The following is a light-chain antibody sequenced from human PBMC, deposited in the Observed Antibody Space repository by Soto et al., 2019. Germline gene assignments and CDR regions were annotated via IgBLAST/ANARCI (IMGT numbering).Light chain of an antibody. V-gene: IGLV1-40*01. Sequence: QSALTQPPSVSGAPGQRVTISCTGSSSNIGAGYDVHWYQQLPGTAPKLLIYGNSNRPSGVPDRFSGSKSGTAASLALTGLQAEDEADYYCQFYDSSLSGYVFGTGTKVTV. J-gene: IGLJ1*01. CDR1: SSNIGAGYD. CDR2: GNS. CDR3: QFYDSSLSGYV.